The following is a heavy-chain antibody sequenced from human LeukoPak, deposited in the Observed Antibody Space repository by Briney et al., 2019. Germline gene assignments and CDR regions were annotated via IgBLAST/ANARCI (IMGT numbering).Heavy chain of an antibody. J-gene: IGHJ4*02. Sequence: GGSLRLSCAASGFPFSSYWMSWVRQAPGKGLEWVANIKQDGGEKFYVDSVKGRFTISRDNAKNSVYLQMNSLRAEDTAVYYCARPDCSGGSCYPPFDYWGQGTLVTVSS. V-gene: IGHV3-7*03. CDR2: IKQDGGEK. CDR1: GFPFSSYW. D-gene: IGHD2-15*01. CDR3: ARPDCSGGSCYPPFDY.